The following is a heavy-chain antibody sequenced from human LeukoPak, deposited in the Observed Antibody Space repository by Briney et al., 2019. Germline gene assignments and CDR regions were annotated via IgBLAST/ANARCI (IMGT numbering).Heavy chain of an antibody. CDR3: AKTPYSSSWYYFQH. V-gene: IGHV3-23*01. J-gene: IGHJ1*01. Sequence: GGSLRLSCAASGFTFSSYAMSWVRQVPGKGLEWVSAISGSGGSTYYADSVKGRFTISRDNSKNTLYLQMNSLRAEDTAVYYCAKTPYSSSWYYFQHWGQGTLVTVSS. CDR1: GFTFSSYA. D-gene: IGHD6-13*01. CDR2: ISGSGGST.